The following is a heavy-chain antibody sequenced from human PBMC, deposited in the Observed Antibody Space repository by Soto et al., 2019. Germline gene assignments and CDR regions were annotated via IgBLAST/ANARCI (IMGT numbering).Heavy chain of an antibody. D-gene: IGHD3-9*01. CDR3: AKADRPYYEILTGPDY. J-gene: IGHJ4*02. CDR2: IWYDGSNK. CDR1: GFTFSSHA. Sequence: PVGSLRLSCAASGFTFSSHAIHWVRQAPGKGLEWVAFIWYDGSNKYYADSVKGRFIISRDNSKNTLYLQMNSLRAEDTAVYYCAKADRPYYEILTGPDYWGQGTLVTVSS. V-gene: IGHV3-30*02.